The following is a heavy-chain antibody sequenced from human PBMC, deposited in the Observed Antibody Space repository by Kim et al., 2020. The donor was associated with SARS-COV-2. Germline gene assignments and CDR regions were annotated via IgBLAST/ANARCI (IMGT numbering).Heavy chain of an antibody. D-gene: IGHD6-25*01. J-gene: IGHJ4*02. CDR2: NK. Sequence: NKYYADSVKGRFTISRDNSKNTLYLQMNSLRAEDTAVYYCAREAAPLFDYWGQGTLVTVSS. CDR3: AREAAPLFDY. V-gene: IGHV3-33*01.